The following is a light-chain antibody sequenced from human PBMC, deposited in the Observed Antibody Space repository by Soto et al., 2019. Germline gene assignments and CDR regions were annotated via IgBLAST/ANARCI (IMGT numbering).Light chain of an antibody. CDR1: SSYVGGHNY. CDR2: SVS. J-gene: IGLJ1*01. CDR3: CSYAGSYTYV. Sequence: SALTQPRSVSGSPGQSVTISCTGTSSYVGGHNYVSWYQQHPGKAPKLMISSVSKRPSGVPDRFSGSKSGNTASLTISGLQAEDEADYYCCSYAGSYTYVFGTGNKVTVL. V-gene: IGLV2-11*01.